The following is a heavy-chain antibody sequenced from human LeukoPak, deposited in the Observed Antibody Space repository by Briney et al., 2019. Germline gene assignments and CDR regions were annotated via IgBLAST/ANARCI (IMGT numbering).Heavy chain of an antibody. CDR2: MNPNSGNT. V-gene: IGHV1-8*01. J-gene: IGHJ6*02. CDR1: GYTFTSYD. CDR3: ARAAVKRTIFGVVIPPYYYYYGMDV. Sequence: ASVKVSCKASGYTFTSYDINWVRQATGQGLEWMGWMNPNSGNTGYAQKFQGRVTMTRNTSISTAYMELSSLRSEDTAVYYCARAAVKRTIFGVVIPPYYYYYGMDVWGQGTTVTVSS. D-gene: IGHD3-3*01.